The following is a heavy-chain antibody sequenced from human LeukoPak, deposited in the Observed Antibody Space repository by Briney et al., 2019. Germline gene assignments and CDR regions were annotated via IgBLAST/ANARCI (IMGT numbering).Heavy chain of an antibody. CDR2: IYSGAGT. CDR3: ARVGSGNYYKYFEH. Sequence: PGGSLRLSCAASGFTLSGTYTSWVRQAPGKGLEWVSVIYSGAGTYYADSVKGRFTISRDNSKNTLHLQMNSLRAEDTAVYYCARVGSGNYYKYFEHWGQGTLVTVSS. J-gene: IGHJ4*02. V-gene: IGHV3-53*01. D-gene: IGHD1-26*01. CDR1: GFTLSGTY.